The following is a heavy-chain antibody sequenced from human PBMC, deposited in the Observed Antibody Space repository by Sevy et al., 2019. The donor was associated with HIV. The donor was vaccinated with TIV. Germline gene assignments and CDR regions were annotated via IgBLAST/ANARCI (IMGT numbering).Heavy chain of an antibody. CDR2: INPDSGDT. CDR1: GYTFTGHF. Sequence: ASVKVSCKASGYTFTGHFMHWVRQAHGQGLEWMGRINPDSGDTKYAQKFQGRVTVTRDTSITTVYMELSSLRSDDTAVYYCAAPGGYRYGSLLDYWGQGTLVTVSS. CDR3: AAPGGYRYGSLLDY. D-gene: IGHD5-18*01. V-gene: IGHV1-2*02. J-gene: IGHJ4*02.